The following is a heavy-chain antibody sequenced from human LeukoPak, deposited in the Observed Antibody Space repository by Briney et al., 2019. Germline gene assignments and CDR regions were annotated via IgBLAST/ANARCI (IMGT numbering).Heavy chain of an antibody. Sequence: KASETLSLTCAVYGGSFSGYYWSWIRQSPGKGLEWIGYIYHSGHTMSNPSLKSRVSLSLDTSNNQFSLKLSSVTAADTAVYYCARHPFQYPFDHWGQGTVVSVSS. CDR2: IYHSGHT. CDR1: GGSFSGYY. J-gene: IGHJ5*02. D-gene: IGHD2/OR15-2a*01. V-gene: IGHV4-59*08. CDR3: ARHPFQYPFDH.